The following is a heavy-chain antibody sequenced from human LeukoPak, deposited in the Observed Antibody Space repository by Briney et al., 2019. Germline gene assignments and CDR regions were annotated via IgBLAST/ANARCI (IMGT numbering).Heavy chain of an antibody. J-gene: IGHJ5*02. Sequence: SETLSLTCTVSGGSISSYYWSWIRQPPGKGLEWIGYICYSGSTNYNPSLKSRVTISVDTSKNQFSLKLSSVTAADTAVYYCARVFIAAAGDWFDPWGQGTLVTVSS. V-gene: IGHV4-59*01. D-gene: IGHD6-13*01. CDR2: ICYSGST. CDR1: GGSISSYY. CDR3: ARVFIAAAGDWFDP.